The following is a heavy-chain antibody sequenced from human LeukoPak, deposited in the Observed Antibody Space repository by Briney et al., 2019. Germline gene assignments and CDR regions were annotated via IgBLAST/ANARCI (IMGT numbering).Heavy chain of an antibody. D-gene: IGHD4-17*01. V-gene: IGHV3-30*02. CDR1: GFTFSSYG. CDR3: AKETTVTSYYYYYYGMDV. J-gene: IGHJ6*02. Sequence: GGSLRLSCAASGFTFSSYGMHWVRQAPGKGLEWVAFIRYDGSNKYYADSVKGRFTISRDNSKNTLYLQMNSLRAGDTAVYYCAKETTVTSYYYYYYGMDVWGQGTTVTVSS. CDR2: IRYDGSNK.